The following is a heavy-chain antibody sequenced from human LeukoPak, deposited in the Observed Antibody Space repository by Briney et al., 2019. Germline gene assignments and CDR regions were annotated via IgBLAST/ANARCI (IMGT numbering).Heavy chain of an antibody. CDR2: ISYDGSNQ. V-gene: IGHV3-30-3*01. CDR3: AKDLERHIVVVTASAVDY. J-gene: IGHJ4*02. CDR1: GFTFSSYA. Sequence: GGSLRLSCAASGFTFSSYAMDWVRQAPGKGLQWVAVISYDGSNQYYSDSVKGRFTISRDNSKNTLYLQMNSLRAEDTAVYFCAKDLERHIVVVTASAVDYWGQGTLVTVSS. D-gene: IGHD2-21*02.